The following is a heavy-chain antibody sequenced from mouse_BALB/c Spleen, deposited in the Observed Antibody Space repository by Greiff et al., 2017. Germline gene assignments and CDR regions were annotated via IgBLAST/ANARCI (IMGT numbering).Heavy chain of an antibody. J-gene: IGHJ4*01. Sequence: VQLKQSGPELVKPGASVKMSCKASGYTFTSYVMHWVKQKPGQGLEWIGYINPYNDGTKYNKKFKGKATLTSDKSSSTAYMELSSLTSEDSAVFYCARWGGYSYYYAMDYWGQGTSVTVSA. CDR1: GYTFTSYV. D-gene: IGHD2-3*01. CDR2: INPYNDGT. V-gene: IGHV1-14*01. CDR3: ARWGGYSYYYAMDY.